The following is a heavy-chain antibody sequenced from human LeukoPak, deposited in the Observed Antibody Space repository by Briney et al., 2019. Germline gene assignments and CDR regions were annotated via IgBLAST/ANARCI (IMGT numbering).Heavy chain of an antibody. V-gene: IGHV4-39*01. CDR3: AILAGYRVPY. D-gene: IGHD5-24*01. CDR2: IYYSGST. CDR1: GGSISSISYY. Sequence: SETLSLTCTVSGGSISSISYYWGWIRQPPGKGLEWIGSIYYSGSTYYNPSLKSRVTLSVDPSKNQFSLKVSSVTAADTAVYYCAILAGYRVPYWGPGSLVIVSS. J-gene: IGHJ4*02.